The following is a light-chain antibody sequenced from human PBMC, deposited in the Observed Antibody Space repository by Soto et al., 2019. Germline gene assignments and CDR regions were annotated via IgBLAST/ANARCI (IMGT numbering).Light chain of an antibody. Sequence: EIVLTQSPATLSLSPGERATLSCRASQFVTNNVAWYQQKPCQAPRLLISDGSNRASGIPARFVGSGSGTEFTLTIPGLQPEDFEVDFCQLRDDLYTFGQGTRLQIQ. CDR1: QFVTNN. V-gene: IGKV3-11*01. CDR3: QLRDDLYT. J-gene: IGKJ2*01. CDR2: DGS.